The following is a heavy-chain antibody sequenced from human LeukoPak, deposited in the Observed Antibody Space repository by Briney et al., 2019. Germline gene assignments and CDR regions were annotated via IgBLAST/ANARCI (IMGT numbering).Heavy chain of an antibody. V-gene: IGHV4-30-2*01. Sequence: SETLSLTCAVSGGSISSGGYSWSWIRQPPGKGLEWIGYIYHSGSTYYNPSLKSRVTISVDRSKNQFSLKLSSVTAADTAVYYCAREIDIVVVPAARPHAFDIWGQGTTVTVSS. CDR3: AREIDIVVVPAARPHAFDI. J-gene: IGHJ3*02. CDR1: GGSISSGGYS. CDR2: IYHSGST. D-gene: IGHD2-2*01.